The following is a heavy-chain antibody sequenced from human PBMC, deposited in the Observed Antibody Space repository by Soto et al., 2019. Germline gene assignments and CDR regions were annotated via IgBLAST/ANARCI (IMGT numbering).Heavy chain of an antibody. J-gene: IGHJ6*02. Sequence: EVQLVESGGDLIQPGGSLRLSCVASGFTFSSYWMHWVRQAPGKGLVWVSRINTDGSTTNYADYVKGRFTVSRDNAKNTLSLKMNSLRAEDTAVYYCAIQDYDYYYAMDVWGQGTTVNVSS. CDR3: AIQDYDYYYAMDV. CDR1: GFTFSSYW. CDR2: INTDGSTT. D-gene: IGHD4-4*01. V-gene: IGHV3-74*01.